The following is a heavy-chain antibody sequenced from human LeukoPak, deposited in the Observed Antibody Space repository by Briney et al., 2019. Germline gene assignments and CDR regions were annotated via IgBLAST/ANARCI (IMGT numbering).Heavy chain of an antibody. CDR3: ARSFSQLDELDY. CDR2: INAGNGNT. CDR1: GYTFTSYA. V-gene: IGHV1-3*03. D-gene: IGHD6-6*01. Sequence: EASVKVSCKASGYTFTSYAMHWVRQAPGQRLGWMGWINAGNGNTKYSQEFQGRVTITGDTSASTAYMELSSLRSEDMAVYYCARSFSQLDELDYWGQGTLVTVSS. J-gene: IGHJ4*02.